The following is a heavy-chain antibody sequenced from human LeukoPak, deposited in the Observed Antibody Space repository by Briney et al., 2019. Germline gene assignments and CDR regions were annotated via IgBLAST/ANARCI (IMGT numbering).Heavy chain of an antibody. D-gene: IGHD6-13*01. J-gene: IGHJ4*02. V-gene: IGHV3-30*02. CDR2: IRYDGSKK. Sequence: GGSLRLSCAASGFIFSSYGMHWVRQAPGKGLEWVAFIRYDGSKKYYADSVKGRFTISRDNSKNTLYLRMNSLRAEDTAVYYCAKDRRPISYSSSWLDYWGQGTLITVSS. CDR3: AKDRRPISYSSSWLDY. CDR1: GFIFSSYG.